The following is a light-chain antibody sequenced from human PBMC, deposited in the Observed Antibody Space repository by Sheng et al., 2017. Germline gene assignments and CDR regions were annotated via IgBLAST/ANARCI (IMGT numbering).Light chain of an antibody. CDR1: SSDVGGYNY. J-gene: IGLJ1*01. CDR3: CSYAGRYTYV. V-gene: IGLV2-11*01. Sequence: QSALTQPASVSGSPGQSITISCTGTSSDVGGYNYVSWYQHHPGKAPKVMIYDVTKRPSGVPGRFSGSKSDNTASLTISGLQAEDEADYYCCSYAGRYTYVFGSGTKVNVL. CDR2: DVT.